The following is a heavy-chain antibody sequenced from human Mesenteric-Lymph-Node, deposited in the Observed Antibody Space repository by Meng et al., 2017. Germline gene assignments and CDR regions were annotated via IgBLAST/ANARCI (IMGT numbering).Heavy chain of an antibody. Sequence: GGSLRLSCAASGFTFRTYIMNWVRQAPGKGLEWVSSISSNNNYIYYADSVKGRFTISRDNAKNSLYLQMNSLRAEDAAVYYCARSGDYIDAFDIWGQGTMVTVSS. D-gene: IGHD3-10*01. J-gene: IGHJ3*02. V-gene: IGHV3-21*01. CDR2: ISSNNNYI. CDR3: ARSGDYIDAFDI. CDR1: GFTFRTYI.